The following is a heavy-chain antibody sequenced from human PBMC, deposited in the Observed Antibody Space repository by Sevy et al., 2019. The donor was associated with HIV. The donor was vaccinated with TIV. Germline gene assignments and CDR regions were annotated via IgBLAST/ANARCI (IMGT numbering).Heavy chain of an antibody. J-gene: IGHJ6*02. CDR1: GGTFNSFT. CDR3: ARGGGAVDYGMDG. Sequence: ASVKVSCKASGGTFNSFTINWVRQAPGQGLEWMGGIIPLFGTTNDGQRLQGRVTITADESTSTAYMELSSLRSDDTAVYYCARGGGAVDYGMDGWGQGTTVTVSS. D-gene: IGHD2-21*01. V-gene: IGHV1-69*13. CDR2: IIPLFGTT.